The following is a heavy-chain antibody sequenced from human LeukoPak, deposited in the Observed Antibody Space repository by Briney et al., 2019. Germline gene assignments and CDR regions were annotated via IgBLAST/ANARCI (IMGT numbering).Heavy chain of an antibody. J-gene: IGHJ4*02. D-gene: IGHD3-3*01. CDR2: ISSSSSYI. CDR3: ARDALFLDQKEWLIPFGY. CDR1: GFTFSSYS. V-gene: IGHV3-21*01. Sequence: PGGSLRLSCAASGFTFSSYSMNWVRQAPGKGLEWVSSISSSSSYIYYADSVKGRFTISRDNAKNSLYLQMNSLRAEDTAVYYCARDALFLDQKEWLIPFGYWGQGTLVTVSS.